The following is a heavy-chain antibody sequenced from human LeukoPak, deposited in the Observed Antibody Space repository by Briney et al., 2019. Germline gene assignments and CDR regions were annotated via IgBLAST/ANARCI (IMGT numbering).Heavy chain of an antibody. CDR3: ARAGTFYYDINSYHDAFDI. CDR1: GFTFSNYW. D-gene: IGHD3-22*01. V-gene: IGHV3-74*01. CDR2: IYNDESSI. J-gene: IGHJ3*02. Sequence: PGGSLRLSCAASGFTFSNYWMHWVRQAPGKGLVWVSRIYNDESSISDADSVKGRFSISRDNAKNTLYLQMNSLRAEDTAVYYCARAGTFYYDINSYHDAFDIWGQGTMVTVSS.